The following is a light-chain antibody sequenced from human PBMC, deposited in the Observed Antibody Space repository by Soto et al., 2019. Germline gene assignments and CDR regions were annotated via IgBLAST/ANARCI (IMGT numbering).Light chain of an antibody. CDR1: SSNIGAGYD. J-gene: IGLJ3*02. CDR3: QSYDRSLSGSWV. V-gene: IGLV1-40*01. Sequence: QSVLTQPPSVSGAPGQRVTISCTGSSSNIGAGYDVHWYQQLPGTAPKLLIYGNSNRPSGVPDRFSGSKSGTSASLAITGLKAEDEADYYCQSYDRSLSGSWVFGGGTKLTVL. CDR2: GNS.